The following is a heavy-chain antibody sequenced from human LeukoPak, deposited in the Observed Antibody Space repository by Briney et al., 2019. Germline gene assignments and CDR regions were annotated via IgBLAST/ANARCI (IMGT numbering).Heavy chain of an antibody. V-gene: IGHV1-69*04. Sequence: SVKVSCKASGGTFSSYAISWVRQAPGQGLEWMGRIIPILGIANYAQKFQGRVTITADKSTSTAYMELSSLRSEDTAVYYCARDLPFNISYYYYGMDVWGQGTTVTVSS. CDR3: ARDLPFNISYYYYGMDV. CDR1: GGTFSSYA. J-gene: IGHJ6*02. CDR2: IIPILGIA.